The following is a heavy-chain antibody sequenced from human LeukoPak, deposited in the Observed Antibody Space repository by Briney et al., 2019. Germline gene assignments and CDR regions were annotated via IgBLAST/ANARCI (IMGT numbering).Heavy chain of an antibody. CDR3: AKGPLPFMVRGVIAY. CDR2: ISYDGSNK. Sequence: PGGSLRLSYAASGFTFSSYGMHWVRQAPGKGLEWVAVISYDGSNKYYADSVKGRFTISRDNSKNTLYLQMNSLRAEDTAVYYCAKGPLPFMVRGVIAYWGQGTLVTVSS. V-gene: IGHV3-30*18. J-gene: IGHJ4*02. D-gene: IGHD3-10*01. CDR1: GFTFSSYG.